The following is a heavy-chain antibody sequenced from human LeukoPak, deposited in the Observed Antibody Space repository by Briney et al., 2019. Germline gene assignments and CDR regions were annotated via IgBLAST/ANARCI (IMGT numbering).Heavy chain of an antibody. V-gene: IGHV1-2*02. CDR1: GYTFTVYY. Sequence: ASVKVSCKASGYTFTVYYMHWVRQAPGQGLEWMGWINPNSGGTNYAQKFQGRVTMTRDTSISTAYMELSRLRSDDTAVYYCARDGIMVRGVKGYYYYGMDVWGQGTTVTVSS. D-gene: IGHD3-10*01. CDR2: INPNSGGT. CDR3: ARDGIMVRGVKGYYYYGMDV. J-gene: IGHJ6*02.